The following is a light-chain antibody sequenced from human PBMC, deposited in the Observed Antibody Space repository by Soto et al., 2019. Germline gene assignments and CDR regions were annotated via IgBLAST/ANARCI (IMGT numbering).Light chain of an antibody. CDR2: DAS. Sequence: EIVLTQSPATLSLSPGERATLSCRASQSVSSYLAWYQQKPGQAPRLLIYDASNRATGIPARFSGSGSGTDLTLTISGLEPEDFAVYYCQPRSNWPRTFGGGTKVEIK. CDR3: QPRSNWPRT. V-gene: IGKV3-11*01. J-gene: IGKJ4*01. CDR1: QSVSSY.